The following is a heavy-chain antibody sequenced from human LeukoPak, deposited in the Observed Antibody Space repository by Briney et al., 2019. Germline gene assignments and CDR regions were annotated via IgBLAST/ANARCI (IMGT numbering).Heavy chain of an antibody. CDR1: GGSISSGGYY. CDR3: ASRIGYSYGIDY. Sequence: SQTLSLTCTVSGGSISSGGYYWSRIRQHPGKGLEWIGYIYYSGSTYYNPSLKSRVIISEDTSKDQFSLKLSSVTAADTAVYYCASRIGYSYGIDYWGQGTLVTVSS. J-gene: IGHJ4*02. D-gene: IGHD5-18*01. V-gene: IGHV4-31*03. CDR2: IYYSGST.